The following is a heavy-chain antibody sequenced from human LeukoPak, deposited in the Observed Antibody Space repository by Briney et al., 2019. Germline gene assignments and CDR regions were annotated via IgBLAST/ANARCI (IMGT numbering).Heavy chain of an antibody. Sequence: GGSLRLSCATSGFSLNNYAMHWVRQAPGKGLEWVSGISWNSGSIGYADSVKGRFTISRDNAKNSLYLQMNSLRAEDTAVYYCARGARGQQLVRGVDYWGQGTLVTVSS. CDR1: GFSLNNYA. V-gene: IGHV3-9*01. CDR2: ISWNSGSI. J-gene: IGHJ4*02. CDR3: ARGARGQQLVRGVDY. D-gene: IGHD6-13*01.